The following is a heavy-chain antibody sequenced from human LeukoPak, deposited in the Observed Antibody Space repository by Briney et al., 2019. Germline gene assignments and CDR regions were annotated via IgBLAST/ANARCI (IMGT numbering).Heavy chain of an antibody. CDR2: ISSSGSTI. D-gene: IGHD3-22*01. CDR1: GFTFSDYY. CDR3: ARDEWYYDSPVLFDY. V-gene: IGHV3-11*01. J-gene: IGHJ4*02. Sequence: GGSLRLSCAASGFTFSDYYMSWIRQAPGKGLEWGSYISSSGSTIYYADSVKGRFTISRDNAKNSLYLQMNSLRAEDTAVYYCARDEWYYDSPVLFDYWGQGTLVTVSS.